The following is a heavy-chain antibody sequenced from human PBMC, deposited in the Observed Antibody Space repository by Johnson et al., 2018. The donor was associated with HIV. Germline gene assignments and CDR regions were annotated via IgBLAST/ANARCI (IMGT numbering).Heavy chain of an antibody. CDR3: ARDLIGWELRGAFDI. CDR2: ISWNSGSI. CDR1: GFTFSSYA. Sequence: VQLVESGGGVVQPGGSLRLSCAAPGFTFSSYAMSWVRQAPGKGLEWVSGISWNSGSIGYADSVKGRFTISRDNAKNSLYLQMNSLRAEDTALYYCARDLIGWELRGAFDIWGQGTMVTVSS. V-gene: IGHV3-20*04. J-gene: IGHJ3*02. D-gene: IGHD1-26*01.